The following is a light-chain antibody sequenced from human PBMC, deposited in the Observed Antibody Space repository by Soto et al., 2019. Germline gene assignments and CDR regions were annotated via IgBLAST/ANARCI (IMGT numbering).Light chain of an antibody. Sequence: DIVMTQSPLSLPVTPGEPASISCRYSQSLLHSNGYNYMDWYLQKPGQSPRLLIYMGSNRASRVPDRFSGSGSGTDFTLKISRVEADDVGIYYCMQALHTPLTFGGGTKVEIK. CDR3: MQALHTPLT. V-gene: IGKV2-28*01. J-gene: IGKJ4*01. CDR2: MGS. CDR1: QSLLHSNGYNY.